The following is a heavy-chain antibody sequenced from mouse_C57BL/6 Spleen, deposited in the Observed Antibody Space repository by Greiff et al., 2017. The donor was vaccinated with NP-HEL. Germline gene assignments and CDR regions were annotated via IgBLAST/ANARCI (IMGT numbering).Heavy chain of an antibody. Sequence: VQLQQSGAELVRPVASVKLSCTASGFNIKDDYMHWVKQRPEQGLEWIGWIDPENGDTEYASKFQGKATITADTSSNTAYLQLSSLTSEDTAVYYCTTEGSFAYWGQGTLVTVSA. CDR3: TTEGSFAY. J-gene: IGHJ3*01. CDR2: IDPENGDT. V-gene: IGHV14-4*01. CDR1: GFNIKDDY.